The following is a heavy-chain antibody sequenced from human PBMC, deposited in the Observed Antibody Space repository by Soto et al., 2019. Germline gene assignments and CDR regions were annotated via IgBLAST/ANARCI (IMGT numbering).Heavy chain of an antibody. CDR3: ARAFRGTTVPYYDY. CDR1: GFTFSSYA. CDR2: MSSDGSNE. D-gene: IGHD3-16*01. Sequence: PGGSLRLSCAASGFTFSSYAMHWVRQAPGKGLEWVAVMSSDGSNEYYADSVKGRFAISRDNSKNTLYLQMSSLRADDTAVYYCARAFRGTTVPYYDYWGQGTLVTVSS. J-gene: IGHJ4*02. V-gene: IGHV3-30*09.